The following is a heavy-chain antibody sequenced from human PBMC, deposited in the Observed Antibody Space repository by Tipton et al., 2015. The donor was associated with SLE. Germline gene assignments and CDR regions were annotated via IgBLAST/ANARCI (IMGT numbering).Heavy chain of an antibody. Sequence: TLSLTCAVSGYSLISDYWWGWIRQPPGKGLEWIGYIYYTGSTNYNPSLKSRVTISLDTSKKQFSLNLRFVTAADTAVYYCANTEYVFFNGDFWGQGKPVTVSS. J-gene: IGHJ4*02. D-gene: IGHD2/OR15-2a*01. V-gene: IGHV4-28*01. CDR3: ANTEYVFFNGDF. CDR2: IYYTGST. CDR1: GYSLISDYW.